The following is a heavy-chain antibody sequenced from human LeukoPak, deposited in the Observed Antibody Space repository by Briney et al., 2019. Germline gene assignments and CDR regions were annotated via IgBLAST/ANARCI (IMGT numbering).Heavy chain of an antibody. CDR3: ARDWCSSTSCFPPGYYYYYYMDV. CDR1: GYTFTSCG. Sequence: ASVKVSCKASGYTFTSCGISWVRQAPGQGLEWMGWISAYNGNTNYAQKLQGRVTMTTDTSTSTAYMELRGLRSDDTAVYYCARDWCSSTSCFPPGYYYYYYMDVWGKGTTVTISS. J-gene: IGHJ6*03. D-gene: IGHD2-2*01. CDR2: ISAYNGNT. V-gene: IGHV1-18*01.